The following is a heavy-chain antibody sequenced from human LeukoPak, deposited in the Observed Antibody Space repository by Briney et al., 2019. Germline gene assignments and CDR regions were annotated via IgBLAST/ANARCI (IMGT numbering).Heavy chain of an antibody. CDR3: AKDIGSTGACFDY. J-gene: IGHJ4*02. D-gene: IGHD2-2*01. V-gene: IGHV3-9*01. CDR2: ISWNSGSI. Sequence: PGGSLRLSCAASGFTFDDYAMHWVRQPPGKGLEWVSGISWNSGSIGYADSVKGRFTISRDNAKNSLYLQMNSLRAEDTALYYCAKDIGSTGACFDYWGQGTLVTVSS. CDR1: GFTFDDYA.